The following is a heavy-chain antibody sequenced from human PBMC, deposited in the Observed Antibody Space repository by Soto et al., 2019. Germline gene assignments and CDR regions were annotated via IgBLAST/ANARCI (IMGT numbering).Heavy chain of an antibody. CDR1: GYVFTSFA. D-gene: IGHD3-16*01. V-gene: IGHV1-3*04. CDR2: INTGNGDS. Sequence: ASVKVSCKTSGYVFTSFAIHWMRQAPGQGPEWMGWINTGNGDSKYSEKFQDRVTITRDTSATTAYMELSSLRSEDTAVYYCARSKTIGMLGFDHGGQGTLDTVSS. J-gene: IGHJ4*02. CDR3: ARSKTIGMLGFDH.